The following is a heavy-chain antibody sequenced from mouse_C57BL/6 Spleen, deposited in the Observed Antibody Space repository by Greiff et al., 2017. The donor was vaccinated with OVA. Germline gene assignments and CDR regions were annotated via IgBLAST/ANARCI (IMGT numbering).Heavy chain of an antibody. J-gene: IGHJ3*01. D-gene: IGHD1-1*01. V-gene: IGHV3-8*01. CDR3: AVSAYLEKGFAY. CDR1: GYSITSDY. Sequence: EVQLQQSGPGLAKPSQTLSLTCSVTGYSITSDYWNWIRKFPGNKLEYMGYISYSGSTYYNPSLKSRSSITRDTSKNQYYLQLDSVTTGDTATYYCAVSAYLEKGFAYWGQGTLVTVSA. CDR2: ISYSGST.